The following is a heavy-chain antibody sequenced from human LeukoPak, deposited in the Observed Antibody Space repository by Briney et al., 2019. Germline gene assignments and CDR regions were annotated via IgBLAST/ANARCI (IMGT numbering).Heavy chain of an antibody. Sequence: GGSLRLSRAASGFTFSSYEMNWVRQAPGKGLEWVSYISSSGSTIYYADSVKGRFTISRDNAKNSLYLQMNSLRAEDTAVYYCARDRAVAGTRFDYWGQGTLVTVSS. CDR1: GFTFSSYE. CDR2: ISSSGSTI. J-gene: IGHJ4*02. V-gene: IGHV3-48*03. D-gene: IGHD6-19*01. CDR3: ARDRAVAGTRFDY.